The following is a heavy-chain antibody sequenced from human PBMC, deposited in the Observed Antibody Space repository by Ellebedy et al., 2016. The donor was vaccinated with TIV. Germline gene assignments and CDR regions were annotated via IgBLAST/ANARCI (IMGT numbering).Heavy chain of an antibody. D-gene: IGHD7-27*01. CDR2: INSDGSIT. Sequence: PGGSLRLSCAASGFTFSSYWMHWVRQAPGKGLVRVSRINSDGSITSYAYSVKGRFTISRDNAKNTLYLQMNSLRAEDTAVYYCARDHPLGIENFDYWGQGTLVTVSS. CDR1: GFTFSSYW. V-gene: IGHV3-74*01. CDR3: ARDHPLGIENFDY. J-gene: IGHJ4*02.